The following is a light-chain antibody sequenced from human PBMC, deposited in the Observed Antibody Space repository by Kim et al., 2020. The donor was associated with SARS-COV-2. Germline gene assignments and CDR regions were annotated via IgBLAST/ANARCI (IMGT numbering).Light chain of an antibody. Sequence: VTPGERVTLSDRASQSVSNNFGWYQQKPGQVPRLVIFGASNRATGIPARFSGSGSGTEFTLTISSLQSEGFAVYYCQQHNNWPLTFGGGTKVDIK. CDR2: GAS. CDR3: QQHNNWPLT. J-gene: IGKJ4*01. V-gene: IGKV3-15*01. CDR1: QSVSNN.